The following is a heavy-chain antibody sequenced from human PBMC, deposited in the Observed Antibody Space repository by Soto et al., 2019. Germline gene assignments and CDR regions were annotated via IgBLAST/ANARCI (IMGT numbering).Heavy chain of an antibody. V-gene: IGHV4-59*12. CDR2: IYYSGST. CDR1: GGSISSYY. D-gene: IGHD4-17*01. Sequence: PSETLSLTCTVSGGSISSYYWSWIRQPPGKGLEWIGYIYYSGSTDYNPSLKSRVTISVDRSKNQFSLKLSSVTAADTAVYYCAKAMTTVTTIDYWGQGTLVTSPQ. J-gene: IGHJ4*02. CDR3: AKAMTTVTTIDY.